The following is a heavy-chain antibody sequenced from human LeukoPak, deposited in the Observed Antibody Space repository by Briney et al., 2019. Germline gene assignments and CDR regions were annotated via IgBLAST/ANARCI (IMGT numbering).Heavy chain of an antibody. Sequence: GGSLRLSCAASGFIFSTYSMNWVRQAPGRGPEWVSYISSSGNTIYYADSVKGRFTISRDNANNSLFLQMNSLRDGDTAVYYCTSDPGFFQYWGRGTLVTVSS. CDR2: ISSSGNTI. J-gene: IGHJ1*01. CDR1: GFIFSTYS. CDR3: TSDPGFFQY. V-gene: IGHV3-48*02.